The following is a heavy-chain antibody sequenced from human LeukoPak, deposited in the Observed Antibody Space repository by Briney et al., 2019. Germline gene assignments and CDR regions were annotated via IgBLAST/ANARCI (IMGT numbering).Heavy chain of an antibody. CDR1: GFTLNCYL. CDR3: ARDLRAIAVAGTYYYYGMDV. D-gene: IGHD6-19*01. J-gene: IGHJ6*02. CDR2: IKPGGSEK. Sequence: GSLEISCSGSGFTLNCYLMSLVRPAPGKGPEWVANIKPGGSEKYYVDSVKGRFTISRDNAKNSLYLQMNSLRAEDTAVYYCARDLRAIAVAGTYYYYGMDVWGQGTTVTVSS. V-gene: IGHV3-7*03.